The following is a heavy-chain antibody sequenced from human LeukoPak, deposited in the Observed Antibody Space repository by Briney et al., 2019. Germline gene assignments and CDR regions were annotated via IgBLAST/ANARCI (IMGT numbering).Heavy chain of an antibody. V-gene: IGHV3-11*06. Sequence: GGSLTLSCAASGFIFSDYYMICLRQAPGKGREWLSYISGSGRDTNYAVCVKGRFTTSRDNAKNSLYIQMNSLRAADTPVYNCARIGSIAAAGTPDYWGQGTLVTVSP. CDR2: ISGSGRDT. CDR1: GFIFSDYY. J-gene: IGHJ4*02. CDR3: ARIGSIAAAGTPDY. D-gene: IGHD6-13*01.